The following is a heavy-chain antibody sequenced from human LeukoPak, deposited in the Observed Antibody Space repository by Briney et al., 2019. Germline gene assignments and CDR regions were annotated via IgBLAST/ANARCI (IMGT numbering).Heavy chain of an antibody. D-gene: IGHD4-17*01. CDR1: GGSFSGYY. CDR2: INHSGST. V-gene: IGHV4-34*01. Sequence: PSETLSLTCAVYGGSFSGYYWSWIRQPPGKGLEWIGEINHSGSTNYNPSLKSRATISVDTSKNQFSLKLSSVTAADTAVYYCAREPYGDYDPYWGQGTLVTVSS. J-gene: IGHJ4*02. CDR3: AREPYGDYDPY.